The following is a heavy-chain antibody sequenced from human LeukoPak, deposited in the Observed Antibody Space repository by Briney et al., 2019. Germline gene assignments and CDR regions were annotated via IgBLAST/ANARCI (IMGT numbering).Heavy chain of an antibody. D-gene: IGHD4-23*01. Sequence: ASVEVSCKASGYTFTSYYMHWVRQAPGQGLEWRGIINPSGGSTSYAQKFEGRVTMTRDMSTSTVYMELSSLRSEDTAVYYCARDYGGNLFDYWGQGTLVTVSS. V-gene: IGHV1-46*01. J-gene: IGHJ4*02. CDR2: INPSGGST. CDR3: ARDYGGNLFDY. CDR1: GYTFTSYY.